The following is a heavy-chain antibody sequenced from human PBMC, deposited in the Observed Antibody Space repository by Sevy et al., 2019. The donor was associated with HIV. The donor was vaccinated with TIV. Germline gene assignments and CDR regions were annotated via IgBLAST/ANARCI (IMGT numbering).Heavy chain of an antibody. CDR3: TRAPPVRSGDDSLNWFDP. D-gene: IGHD5-12*01. CDR1: GGSISSYY. Sequence: SETLSLTCTVSGGSISSYYWSWIRQPPGKGLEHIGYIHYTGSANYNPSLKSRVTISVDTSKNQFSLKLSSVTAADTAVYYCTRAPPVRSGDDSLNWFDPWGQGSLVTVSS. CDR2: IHYTGSA. V-gene: IGHV4-59*01. J-gene: IGHJ5*02.